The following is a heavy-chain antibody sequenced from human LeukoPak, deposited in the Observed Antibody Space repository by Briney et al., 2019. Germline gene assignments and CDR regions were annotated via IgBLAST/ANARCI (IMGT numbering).Heavy chain of an antibody. J-gene: IGHJ5*02. CDR3: VRGSSSWYNWFDP. CDR2: IYHSGST. Sequence: PSETLSLTCTVSGGSISSGGYYWSWLRQPPGKGLEWIGYIYHSGSTYYYPSLKSRVTISVDRSKNQFSLKLSSVTAADTAVYYCVRGSSSWYNWFDPWGQGTLVTVSS. CDR1: GGSISSGGYY. V-gene: IGHV4-30-2*01. D-gene: IGHD6-13*01.